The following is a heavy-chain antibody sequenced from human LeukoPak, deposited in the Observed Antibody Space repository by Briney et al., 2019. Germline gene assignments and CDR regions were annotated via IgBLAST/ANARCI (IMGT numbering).Heavy chain of an antibody. Sequence: GASVKVSCKASGYTFTGYYMHWVRQAPGQGLEWMGWINPNSGGTNYAQKFQGRVTMTRDTSISTAYMELSRLRSDDTAVYYCARDRMVDIVATIDRAYYFDCWGQGTLVTVSS. D-gene: IGHD5-12*01. V-gene: IGHV1-2*02. CDR3: ARDRMVDIVATIDRAYYFDC. CDR1: GYTFTGYY. CDR2: INPNSGGT. J-gene: IGHJ4*02.